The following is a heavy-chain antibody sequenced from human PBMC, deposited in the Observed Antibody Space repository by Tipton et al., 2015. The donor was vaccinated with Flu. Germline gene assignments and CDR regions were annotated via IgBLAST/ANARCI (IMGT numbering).Heavy chain of an antibody. D-gene: IGHD3-22*01. J-gene: IGHJ3*01. V-gene: IGHV4-34*01. CDR3: ARQVHTMIYQMV. CDR1: GGSISGYY. CDR2: INHSGST. Sequence: KPSETLSLTCTVSGGSISGYYWSWIRQPPGKGLEWIGEINHSGSTNYNPSLKSRVTISVDTSKNQFSLKLSSVTAADTAVYYCARQVHTMIYQMVWGQGTMVTVSS.